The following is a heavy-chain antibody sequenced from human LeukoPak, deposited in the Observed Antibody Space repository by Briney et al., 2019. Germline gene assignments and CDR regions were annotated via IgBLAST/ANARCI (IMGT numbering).Heavy chain of an antibody. Sequence: ASVKVSCKASGYTFTSYGISWVRQAPGQGLEWMGWISAYNGNTNYAQKLQGRVNMTTDTSTSTAYMELRSLRSDDTAVYYCARIPPGYYDSSGYYYYYYYMDVWGKGTTVTVSS. D-gene: IGHD3-22*01. CDR1: GYTFTSYG. CDR3: ARIPPGYYDSSGYYYYYYYMDV. J-gene: IGHJ6*03. CDR2: ISAYNGNT. V-gene: IGHV1-18*01.